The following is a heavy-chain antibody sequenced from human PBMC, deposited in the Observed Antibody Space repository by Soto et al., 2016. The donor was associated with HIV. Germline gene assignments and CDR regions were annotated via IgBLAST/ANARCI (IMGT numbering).Heavy chain of an antibody. Sequence: QFQLVQSGAEVKKRGASVKISCKASGYAFTSYGISWVRQAPGQGLEWLGWISGYNGNAKYAQTLQGRVTMTTDTSTSTAYMELRSLRSDDTAVYYCARDFSGPAYYYDSSGYSPFGCWGQGTLVTVSS. CDR1: GYAFTSYG. V-gene: IGHV1-18*01. CDR2: ISGYNGNA. J-gene: IGHJ4*02. D-gene: IGHD3-22*01. CDR3: ARDFSGPAYYYDSSGYSPFGC.